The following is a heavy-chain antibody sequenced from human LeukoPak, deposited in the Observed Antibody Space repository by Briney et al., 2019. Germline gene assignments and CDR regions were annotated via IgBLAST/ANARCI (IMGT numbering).Heavy chain of an antibody. D-gene: IGHD3-3*01. V-gene: IGHV1-46*01. J-gene: IGHJ4*02. CDR3: AREFTTYYDFWSGYSYFDY. CDR2: INPSGGST. CDR1: GYTFTSYY. Sequence: ASVEVSCKASGYTFTSYYMHWVRQAPGQGLEWMGIINPSGGSTSYAQKFQGRVTMTRDTSTSTVYMELSSLRSEDTAVYYCAREFTTYYDFWSGYSYFDYWGQGTLVTVSS.